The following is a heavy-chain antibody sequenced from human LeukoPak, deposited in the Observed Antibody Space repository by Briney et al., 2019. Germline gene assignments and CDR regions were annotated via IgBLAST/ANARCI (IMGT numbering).Heavy chain of an antibody. V-gene: IGHV3-23*01. CDR3: AKGTTYYDFWSGFRATKITDNWFDP. CDR1: GFTFSSYA. D-gene: IGHD3-3*01. CDR2: ISGSGGST. Sequence: PGGSLRLSCAASGFTFSSYAMSWVRQAPGKGLEWVSAISGSGGSTYYADSVKGRFTISRDNSKNTLYLQMNSLRAEDTAVYYCAKGTTYYDFWSGFRATKITDNWFDPWGQGTLVTVSS. J-gene: IGHJ5*02.